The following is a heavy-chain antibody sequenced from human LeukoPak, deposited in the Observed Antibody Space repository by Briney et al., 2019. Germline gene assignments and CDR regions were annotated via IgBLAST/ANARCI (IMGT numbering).Heavy chain of an antibody. V-gene: IGHV4-31*03. CDR2: IYYSGST. J-gene: IGHJ4*02. D-gene: IGHD6-13*01. Sequence: SQTLSLTCTVSGGSISSGGYYWSWIRQHPGEGLEWIGYIYYSGSTYYNPSLKSRVSISVDTPKNQFSLNLSSVTAADTAVYYCARGIVAAGMYYWGQGTLVTVSS. CDR3: ARGIVAAGMYY. CDR1: GGSISSGGYY.